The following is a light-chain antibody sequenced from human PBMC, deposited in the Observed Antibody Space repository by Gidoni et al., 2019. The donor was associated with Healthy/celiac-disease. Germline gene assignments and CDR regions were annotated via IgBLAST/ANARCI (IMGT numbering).Light chain of an antibody. J-gene: IGKJ4*01. CDR1: QSLLHSNGYNY. CDR3: MQALQTPVT. V-gene: IGKV2-28*01. Sequence: DIVMTQSPLSLPVTPGAPASISCRSSQSLLHSNGYNYLDWYLQKPGQSPQLLIYLGSNRASGVPDRFSGSGSGTDFTLKIGRVEAEDVGVYYCMQALQTPVTFGGGTKVEIK. CDR2: LGS.